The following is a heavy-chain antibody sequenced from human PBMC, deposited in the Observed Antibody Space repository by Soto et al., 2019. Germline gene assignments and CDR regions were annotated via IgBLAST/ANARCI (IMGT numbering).Heavy chain of an antibody. D-gene: IGHD1-26*01. V-gene: IGHV4-4*07. CDR3: AREGAGGFGMDV. J-gene: IGHJ6*02. CDR1: GGSIRSNY. Sequence: SDTLSLTCNVSGGSIRSNYWSWIRQPAGKALEWIGRIYTSGTTNYNPSLKSRATMLIDTSKNQFSLILSSVTAADTGVYYCAREGAGGFGMDVWGQGTTVTVSS. CDR2: IYTSGTT.